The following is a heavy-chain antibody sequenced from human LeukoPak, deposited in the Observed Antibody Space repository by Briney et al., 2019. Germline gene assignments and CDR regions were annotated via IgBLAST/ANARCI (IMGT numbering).Heavy chain of an antibody. J-gene: IGHJ6*03. V-gene: IGHV3-49*03. CDR3: TRDASAATVTTWIGYYYYYMDV. CDR2: IRSKAYGGTT. CDR1: GFTFGDYA. D-gene: IGHD4-17*01. Sequence: GSLRLSCTASGFTFGDYAMSWFRQAPGKGLEWVGFIRSKAYGGTTECAASVKGRFTISRDDSKSIAYLQMNSLKTEDTAVYYCTRDASAATVTTWIGYYYYYMDVWGKGTTVTVSS.